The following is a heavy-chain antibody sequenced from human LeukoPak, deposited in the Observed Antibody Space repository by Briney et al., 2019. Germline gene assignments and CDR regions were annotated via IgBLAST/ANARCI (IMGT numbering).Heavy chain of an antibody. V-gene: IGHV4-39*07. Sequence: SETLSLTCTVSGDSISSGSYYWGWIRQPPGKGPEWIGSIYYSGITYYNPSLKSRVTISRDTSKNQFSLRLGSVTVADTAVYFCARGRGYSYAFDPWGQGTLVTVSS. D-gene: IGHD5-18*01. CDR2: IYYSGIT. CDR3: ARGRGYSYAFDP. J-gene: IGHJ5*02. CDR1: GDSISSGSYY.